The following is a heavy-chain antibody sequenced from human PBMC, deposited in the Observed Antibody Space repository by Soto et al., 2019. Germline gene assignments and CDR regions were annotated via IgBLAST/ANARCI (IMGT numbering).Heavy chain of an antibody. Sequence: SETLSLTCTVSGGSINTFYWSWVRRPAGKGLEWIGRIFSSGSTSFNPSLESLVAMSVDTSKNHFSLNLSSVTAADMAVYYCAREGSYSAYNFAHGIQLWSFDFWDQGAMVTVYS. V-gene: IGHV4-4*07. CDR2: IFSSGST. J-gene: IGHJ4*02. D-gene: IGHD5-18*01. CDR1: GGSINTFY. CDR3: AREGSYSAYNFAHGIQLWSFDF.